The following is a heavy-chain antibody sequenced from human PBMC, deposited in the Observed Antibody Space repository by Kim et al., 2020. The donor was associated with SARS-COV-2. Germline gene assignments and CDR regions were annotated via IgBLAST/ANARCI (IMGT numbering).Heavy chain of an antibody. CDR1: GGSFSGYY. V-gene: IGHV4-34*01. J-gene: IGHJ3*02. CDR3: ARVGSVFTIRAFDI. D-gene: IGHD3-3*01. CDR2: INHSGST. Sequence: SETLSLTCAVYGGSFSGYYWSWIRQPPGKGLEWIGEINHSGSTNYNPSLKSRVTISVDTSKNQFSLKLSSVTAADTAVYYCARVGSVFTIRAFDIWGQGTMVTVSS.